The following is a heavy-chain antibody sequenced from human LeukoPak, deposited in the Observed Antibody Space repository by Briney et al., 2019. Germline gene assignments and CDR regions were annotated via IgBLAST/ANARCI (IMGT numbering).Heavy chain of an antibody. CDR3: AKGELYYYDSSGYFGGQFDY. CDR1: GLTFTIHS. V-gene: IGHV3-30*18. Sequence: GRSLRLSCAVSGLTFTIHSMHWVRQAPGKGLEWVAVISYDGSNKYYADSVKGRFTISRDNSKNTLYLQMNSLRAEDTAVYYCAKGELYYYDSSGYFGGQFDYWGQGTLVTASS. CDR2: ISYDGSNK. J-gene: IGHJ4*02. D-gene: IGHD3-22*01.